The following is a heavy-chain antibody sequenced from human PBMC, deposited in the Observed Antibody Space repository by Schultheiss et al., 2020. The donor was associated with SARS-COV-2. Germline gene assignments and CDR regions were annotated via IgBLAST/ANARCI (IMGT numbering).Heavy chain of an antibody. D-gene: IGHD2-15*01. CDR2: ISSDGNDG. V-gene: IGHV3-30*03. CDR3: ATRTSGSNLG. Sequence: GGSLRLSCAASGFLFSSYPMHWVRQTPGKGLEWLAVISSDGNDGPYADSVRGRFTISRDNARKSVFLQMDSLRGDDSAIYYCATRTSGSNLGWGQGTLVTVSS. CDR1: GFLFSSYP. J-gene: IGHJ4*02.